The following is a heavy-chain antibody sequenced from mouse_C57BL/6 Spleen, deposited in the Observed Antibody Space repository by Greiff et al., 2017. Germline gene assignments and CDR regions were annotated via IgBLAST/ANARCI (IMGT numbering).Heavy chain of an antibody. Sequence: EVKVEESGGGLVQPGGSMKLSCVASGFTFSNYWMNWVRQSPEKGLEWVAQIRLKSDNYATHYAESGKGRFTISRDDSKSSVYLQMNNLRAKDTEIYYCTSWSTTVVARQSPWYFDVWGTGTTVTVSS. CDR1: GFTFSNYW. CDR3: TSWSTTVVARQSPWYFDV. V-gene: IGHV6-3*01. D-gene: IGHD1-1*01. CDR2: IRLKSDNYAT. J-gene: IGHJ1*03.